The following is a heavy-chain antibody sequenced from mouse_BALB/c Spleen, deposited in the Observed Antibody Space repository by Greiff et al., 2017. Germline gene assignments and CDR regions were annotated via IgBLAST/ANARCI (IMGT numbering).Heavy chain of an antibody. CDR1: GFTFTDYY. D-gene: IGHD2-14*01. V-gene: IGHV7-3*02. Sequence: EVNVVESGGGLVQPGGSLRLSCATSGFTFTDYYMSWVRQPPGKALEWLGFIRNKANGYTTEYSASVKGRFTISRDNSQSILYLQMNTLRAEDSATYYCERGLYYRYGLDVWGAGTTVTVSS. J-gene: IGHJ1*01. CDR2: IRNKANGYTT. CDR3: ERGLYYRYGLDV.